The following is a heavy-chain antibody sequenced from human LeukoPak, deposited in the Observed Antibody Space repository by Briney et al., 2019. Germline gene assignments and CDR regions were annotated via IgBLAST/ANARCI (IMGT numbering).Heavy chain of an antibody. Sequence: GGSLRLSCAASGFIFSTYAMSWVRQAPGKGLEWVSALSGSGDKTFYADSVKGRFTISRDNSKNTLYLQMNSLRAEDTAVYYCAKTREESYWGQGTLVTVSS. V-gene: IGHV3-23*01. CDR3: AKTREESY. CDR2: LSGSGDKT. CDR1: GFIFSTYA. J-gene: IGHJ4*02.